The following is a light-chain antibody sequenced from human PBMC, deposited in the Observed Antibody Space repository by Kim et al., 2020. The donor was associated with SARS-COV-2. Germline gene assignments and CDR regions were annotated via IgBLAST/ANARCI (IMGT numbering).Light chain of an antibody. J-gene: IGKJ4*01. CDR1: QSISTW. CDR2: QAS. Sequence: SASLGDRVTISCRARQSISTWLAWYQQNPGKTPNLLIYQASTLQTGVPSRFSGTGSGTQFTLTISSLQPDDSGTYYCQQYNTLSNFGGGTKVDIK. V-gene: IGKV1-5*03. CDR3: QQYNTLSN.